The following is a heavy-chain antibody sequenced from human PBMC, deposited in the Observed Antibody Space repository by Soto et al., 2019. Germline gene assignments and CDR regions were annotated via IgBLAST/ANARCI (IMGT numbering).Heavy chain of an antibody. CDR2: IYYSGST. D-gene: IGHD3-22*01. CDR1: GGSISSGDYY. V-gene: IGHV4-30-4*01. J-gene: IGHJ3*02. Sequence: SETLPLTCTVSGGSISSGDYYWSWIRQPPGKGLEWIGYIYYSGSTYYNPSLRSRVTISVDTSKNQFSLKLSSVTAADTAVYYCARDGYYYDSSGYYAFDIWGQGTMVTVSS. CDR3: ARDGYYYDSSGYYAFDI.